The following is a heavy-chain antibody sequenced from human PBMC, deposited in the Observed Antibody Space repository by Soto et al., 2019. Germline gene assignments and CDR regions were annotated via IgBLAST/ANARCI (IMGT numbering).Heavy chain of an antibody. CDR2: IYHSGST. CDR3: SRVSPYDFWSGYYQDYYYMHV. CDR1: SGSISSSNW. Sequence: QVQLQESGPGLVKPSGTLSLTCAVSSGSISSSNWWSWVRQPPGKGLEWIGEIYHSGSTNYNPSLMSRVTISVDKSKNQFSLKLSSVTAADTAVYYCSRVSPYDFWSGYYQDYYYMHVWGKGTTVTVSS. V-gene: IGHV4-4*02. J-gene: IGHJ6*03. D-gene: IGHD3-3*01.